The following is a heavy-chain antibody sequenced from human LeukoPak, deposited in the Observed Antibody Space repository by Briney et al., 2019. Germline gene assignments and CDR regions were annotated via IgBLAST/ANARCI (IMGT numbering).Heavy chain of an antibody. CDR1: GFTFSSYA. V-gene: IGHV4-34*01. D-gene: IGHD3-22*01. CDR3: ARGTRRHYYDSSGYYYGPHYFDY. J-gene: IGHJ4*02. CDR2: IYHSGST. Sequence: GSLRLSCAASGFTFSSYAMSWVRQPPGKGLEWIGEIYHSGSTNYNPSLKSRVTISVDTSKNQFSLKLSSVTAADTAVYYCARGTRRHYYDSSGYYYGPHYFDYWGQGTLVTVSS.